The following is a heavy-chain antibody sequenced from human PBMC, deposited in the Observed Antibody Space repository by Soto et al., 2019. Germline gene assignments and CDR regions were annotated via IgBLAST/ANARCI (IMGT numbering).Heavy chain of an antibody. V-gene: IGHV3-74*01. CDR1: GLTFSTYS. D-gene: IGHD6-19*01. J-gene: IGHJ4*02. Sequence: AGGSLILSCAASGLTFSTYSMNWVRQAPGKGLEWVSRINSDGSSTSYADSVKGRFTISRDNAKNTLYLQMNSLRAEDTAVYYCAVAVAGPTAIGYWGQGTLVTVSS. CDR2: INSDGSST. CDR3: AVAVAGPTAIGY.